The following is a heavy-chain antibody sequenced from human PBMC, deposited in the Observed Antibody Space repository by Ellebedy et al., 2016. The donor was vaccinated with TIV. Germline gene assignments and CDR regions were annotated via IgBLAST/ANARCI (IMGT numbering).Heavy chain of an antibody. D-gene: IGHD2/OR15-2a*01. Sequence: SGPTLMKPTHTLALTCTFTGVSLNTGGVGVGWIRQHPGKALEWLGIIYWNDDNPYSPSLKSRLSITKVTYKNQVVLTMTNMDPVETTTYYCASRTKYYPGAFDIWGQGTMVTVSS. CDR2: IYWNDDN. CDR3: ASRTKYYPGAFDI. V-gene: IGHV2-5*01. CDR1: GVSLNTGGVG. J-gene: IGHJ3*02.